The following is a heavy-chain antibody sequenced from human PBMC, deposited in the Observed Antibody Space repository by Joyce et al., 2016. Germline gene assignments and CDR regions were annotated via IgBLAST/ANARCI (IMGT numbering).Heavy chain of an antibody. D-gene: IGHD3-16*01. CDR2: IYYSGST. Sequence: QVQLQESGPGLVKPSDTLSLTCSVSGYSISTNYWWGWIRQPPGKGLEWIGYIYYSGSTYYTPSLESRVTMSVDTSKNQFSLKLSSVTAVDTAVYYCARMGGGPFDYWGQGTLVTVSS. J-gene: IGHJ4*02. CDR3: ARMGGGPFDY. V-gene: IGHV4-28*01. CDR1: GYSISTNYW.